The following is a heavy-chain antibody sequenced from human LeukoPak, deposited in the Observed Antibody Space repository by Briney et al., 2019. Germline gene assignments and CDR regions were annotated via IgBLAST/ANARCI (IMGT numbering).Heavy chain of an antibody. J-gene: IGHJ5*02. CDR3: ATDFLGFDP. CDR2: FDPEDGEP. CDR1: GSTLTELS. Sequence: ASVKVSFKVSGSTLTELSMHWVRQAPGEGLEWMGGFDPEDGEPIYAQKFQGRVTMTEDTSTDTVHMELSSLRSEDTAVYYCATDFLGFDPWGQGTLVTVSS. V-gene: IGHV1-24*01. D-gene: IGHD2/OR15-2a*01.